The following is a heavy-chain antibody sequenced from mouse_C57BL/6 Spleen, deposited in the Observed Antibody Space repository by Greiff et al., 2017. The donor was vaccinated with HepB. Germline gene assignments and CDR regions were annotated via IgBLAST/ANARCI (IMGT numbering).Heavy chain of an antibody. CDR1: GYTFTSYW. D-gene: IGHD1-1*01. J-gene: IGHJ2*01. CDR2: IYPSDSET. CDR3: ARNYGSSSYFDY. Sequence: VQLQQSGAELVRPGSSVKLSCKASGYTFTSYWMDWVKQRPGQGLEWIGNIYPSDSETHYNQKFKDKATLTVDKSSSTAYMQLSSLTSEDSAVYYCARNYGSSSYFDYWGQGTTLTVSS. V-gene: IGHV1-61*01.